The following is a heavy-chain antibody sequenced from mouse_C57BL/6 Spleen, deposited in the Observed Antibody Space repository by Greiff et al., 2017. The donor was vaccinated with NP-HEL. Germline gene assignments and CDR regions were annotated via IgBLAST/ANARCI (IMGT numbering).Heavy chain of an antibody. J-gene: IGHJ4*01. CDR2: INPNNGGT. V-gene: IGHV1-26*01. Sequence: EVQLQQSGPELVKPGASVKISCKASGYTFTDYYMNWVKQSHGKSLEWIGDINPNNGGTSYNQKFKGKATLTVDKSSSTAYMELRSLTSEDSAVYYCARPITTVVATGAMDYWGQGTSVTVSS. CDR1: GYTFTDYY. D-gene: IGHD1-1*01. CDR3: ARPITTVVATGAMDY.